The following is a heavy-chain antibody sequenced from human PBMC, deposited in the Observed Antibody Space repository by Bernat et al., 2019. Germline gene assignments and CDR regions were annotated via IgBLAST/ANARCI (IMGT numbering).Heavy chain of an antibody. V-gene: IGHV3-11*05. J-gene: IGHJ6*03. CDR1: GFTFSDYY. CDR2: ISSSSSYT. Sequence: QVQLVESGGGLVKPGGSLRLSCAASGFTFSDYYMSWIRQAPGKGLDWVSYISSSSSYTNNADSVKGRFTISKDNAKNALDLQMNSLRAEDTAVYYCARGTSTSAPYMDVWGKGTTVTVSS. CDR3: ARGTSTSAPYMDV.